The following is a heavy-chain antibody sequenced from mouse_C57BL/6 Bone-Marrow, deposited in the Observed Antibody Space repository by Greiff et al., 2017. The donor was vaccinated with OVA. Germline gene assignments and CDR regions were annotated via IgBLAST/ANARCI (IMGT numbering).Heavy chain of an antibody. CDR2: IYPRDGST. Sequence: VQVVESDAELVKPGASVKISCKVSGYTFTDHTIHWMKQRPEQGLEWIGYIYPRDGSTKYNEKFKGKATLTADKSSSTAYMQLNSLTSEDSAVYFCARSRLLRRDYFDYWGQGTTLTVSS. D-gene: IGHD2-3*01. CDR1: GYTFTDHT. V-gene: IGHV1-78*01. CDR3: ARSRLLRRDYFDY. J-gene: IGHJ2*01.